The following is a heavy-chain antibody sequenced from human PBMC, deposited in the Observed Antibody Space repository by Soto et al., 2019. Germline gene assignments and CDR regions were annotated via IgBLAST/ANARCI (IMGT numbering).Heavy chain of an antibody. D-gene: IGHD1-26*01. CDR3: SGAESPDTAYFSLY. CDR2: IHYSGATP. CDR1: GYTFTNYY. J-gene: IGHJ4*02. Sequence: ASVKVSCKASGYTFTNYYMHWVRQAPGQGLEWMGVIHYSGATPTYAQKFQGRVTMARDTSTSTVYVELSSLTSEDTAVYYCSGAESPDTAYFSLYWGQGTPVTVSS. V-gene: IGHV1-46*01.